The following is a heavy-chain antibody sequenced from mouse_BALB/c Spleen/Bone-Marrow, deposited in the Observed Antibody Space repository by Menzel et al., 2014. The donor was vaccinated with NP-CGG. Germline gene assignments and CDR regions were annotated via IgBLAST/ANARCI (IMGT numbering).Heavy chain of an antibody. J-gene: IGHJ4*01. Sequence: VQGVESGPGLVAPSQSLSITCTVSGFSLTTYGVHWVRQPPGKGLEWLVVIWSDGNTTYNSALKSRLSISKDNSKSQVFLKMNSLQTDDTAMYYCARNPYGNYAMDYWGQGTPVTVSS. CDR2: IWSDGNT. D-gene: IGHD2-10*02. V-gene: IGHV2-6*02. CDR1: GFSLTTYG. CDR3: ARNPYGNYAMDY.